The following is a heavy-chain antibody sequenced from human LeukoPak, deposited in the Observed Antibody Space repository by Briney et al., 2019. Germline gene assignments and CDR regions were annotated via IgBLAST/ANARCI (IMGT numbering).Heavy chain of an antibody. CDR3: AKIYDSSGPSFDY. Sequence: GGSLSLFCTASGFTFCSYSMNWVPQATGKGGEWVSSISSRSSYIYYAHSVKSRYTISRDNANNSLYLQMNSMRAEDTAVYYCAKIYDSSGPSFDYWGQGTLVTVSS. D-gene: IGHD3-22*01. V-gene: IGHV3-21*01. J-gene: IGHJ4*02. CDR1: GFTFCSYS. CDR2: ISSRSSYI.